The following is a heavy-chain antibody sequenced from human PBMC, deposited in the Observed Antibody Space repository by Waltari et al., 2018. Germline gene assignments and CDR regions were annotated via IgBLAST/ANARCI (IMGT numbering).Heavy chain of an antibody. V-gene: IGHV3-23*01. Sequence: EVQLLESGGGLVQPGGSLRLSCAASGFTFSSYAMSWVRQAPGKGLEWVSAISGSGGSTYYADSVKGRFTISRDNSKNTLYLQMNSLGAEDTAVYYCAKDWVYGDYVTWFDPWGQGTLVTVSS. J-gene: IGHJ5*02. CDR1: GFTFSSYA. CDR3: AKDWVYGDYVTWFDP. CDR2: ISGSGGST. D-gene: IGHD4-17*01.